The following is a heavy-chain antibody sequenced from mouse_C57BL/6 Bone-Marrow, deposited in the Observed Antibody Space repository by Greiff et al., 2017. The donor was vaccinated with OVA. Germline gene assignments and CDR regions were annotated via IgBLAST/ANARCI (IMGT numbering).Heavy chain of an antibody. J-gene: IGHJ2*01. CDR3: ASRGCYSKGYFGY. D-gene: IGHD2-5*01. V-gene: IGHV1-64*01. Sequence: QVQLQQPGAELVKPGASVKLSCKASGYTFTSYWMHWVKQRPGQGLEWIGMIHPNSGSTNYNEKFKSKATLTVDKSSSTAYMQLSSLTSEDSAVYCCASRGCYSKGYFGYWGQGTTLTVSS. CDR2: IHPNSGST. CDR1: GYTFTSYW.